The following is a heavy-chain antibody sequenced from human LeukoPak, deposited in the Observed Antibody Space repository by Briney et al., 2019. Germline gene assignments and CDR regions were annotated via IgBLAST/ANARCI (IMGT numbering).Heavy chain of an antibody. D-gene: IGHD4-17*01. CDR3: AREVYGDYEGVWFDP. CDR2: IYYSGST. V-gene: IGHV4-59*01. J-gene: IGHJ5*02. Sequence: SETLSLTCTVSGGSISSYYWSWIRQPPGKGLEWMGYIYYSGSTKYNPSLKSRVTISVDTSKNQFSLKVNSVTAADTAVYYCAREVYGDYEGVWFDPWGQGTLVTVSS. CDR1: GGSISSYY.